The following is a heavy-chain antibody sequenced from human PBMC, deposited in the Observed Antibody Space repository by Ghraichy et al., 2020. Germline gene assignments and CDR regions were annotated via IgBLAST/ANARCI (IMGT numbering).Heavy chain of an antibody. V-gene: IGHV4-59*08. D-gene: IGHD5-18*01. J-gene: IGHJ4*02. Sequence: SETLSLTCTVSGGSISSYYWSWIRQPPGKGLEWIGYIYYSGSTNYNPSLKSRVTISVDTSKNQFSLKLSSVTAADTAVYYCARGGAGDTLLDYWGQGTLVTVSS. CDR3: ARGGAGDTLLDY. CDR2: IYYSGST. CDR1: GGSISSYY.